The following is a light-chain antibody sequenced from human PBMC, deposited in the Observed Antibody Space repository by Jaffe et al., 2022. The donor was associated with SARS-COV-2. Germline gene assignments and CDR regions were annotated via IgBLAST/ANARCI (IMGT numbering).Light chain of an antibody. CDR1: SSNIGSNT. CDR3: AVWDDSLNGPV. Sequence: QSVLTQPPSASGTPGQRVTISCSGSSSNIGSNTVSWYQQLPGTAPKLLIYNNNERPSGVPDRFSGSKSGTSAFLAISGLQSDDEADYYCAVWDDSLNGPVFGGGTKVTVL. J-gene: IGLJ2*01. CDR2: NNN. V-gene: IGLV1-44*01.